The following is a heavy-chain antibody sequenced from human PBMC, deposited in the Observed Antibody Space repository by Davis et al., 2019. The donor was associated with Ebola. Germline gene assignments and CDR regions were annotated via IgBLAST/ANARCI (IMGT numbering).Heavy chain of an antibody. CDR2: SRNKANGYTT. V-gene: IGHV3-72*01. CDR1: GFTFSGHY. D-gene: IGHD1-1*01. J-gene: IGHJ4*02. Sequence: PGGSLRLSCAASGFTFSGHYMDWVRQAPGKGLEWVGRSRNKANGYTTEYAASVKGRFTISRDDSKNSVSLQMNSLKTEDTAVYYCARGSVDDRRVVDYWGQGTLVTVSS. CDR3: ARGSVDDRRVVDY.